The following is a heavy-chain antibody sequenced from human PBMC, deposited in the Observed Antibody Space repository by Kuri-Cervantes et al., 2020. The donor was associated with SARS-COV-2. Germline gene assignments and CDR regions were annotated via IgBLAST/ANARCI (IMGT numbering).Heavy chain of an antibody. J-gene: IGHJ4*02. D-gene: IGHD6-19*01. CDR2: ISGSGGST. CDR1: GFTVSSNY. CDR3: AKVRGIAVAGTFNYFDY. Sequence: GESLKISCAASGFTVSSNYMSWVRQAPGKGLEWVSAISGSGGSTYYADSVKGRFTISRDNSKNTLYLQMNSLRAEDTAVYYCAKVRGIAVAGTFNYFDYWGQGTLVTVSS. V-gene: IGHV3-23*01.